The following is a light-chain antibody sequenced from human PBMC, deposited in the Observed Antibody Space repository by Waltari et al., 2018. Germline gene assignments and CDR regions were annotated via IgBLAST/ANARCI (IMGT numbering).Light chain of an antibody. J-gene: IGKJ1*01. CDR2: AAS. Sequence: DIQLTQSPSSLSPSVRDRVTITRRASQGISSDLNWSQQKPGKAPKLLIHAASSLPSGVPSMFSSFRSRTYCTVIILSLRPVESATYDGQQSYSTPNRCTFGQGTKVEIK. CDR1: QGISSD. CDR3: QQSYSTPNRCT. V-gene: IGKV1-39*01.